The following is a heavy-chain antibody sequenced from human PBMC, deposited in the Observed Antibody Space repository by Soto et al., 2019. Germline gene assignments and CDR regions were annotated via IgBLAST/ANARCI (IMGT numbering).Heavy chain of an antibody. J-gene: IGHJ6*02. D-gene: IGHD3-10*01. CDR3: AREGSLGLDV. V-gene: IGHV3-74*03. CDR1: GFIFSSFW. Sequence: EVRLEEAGGGFVQPGGSLRVSCSGSGFIFSSFWMHWVRQGPGKGLEWVSRINGDGASLAYADSVKGRFSISRDNVKNTLHLQMNSLGADVTAVYFCAREGSLGLDVWGRGTTVTVSS. CDR2: INGDGASL.